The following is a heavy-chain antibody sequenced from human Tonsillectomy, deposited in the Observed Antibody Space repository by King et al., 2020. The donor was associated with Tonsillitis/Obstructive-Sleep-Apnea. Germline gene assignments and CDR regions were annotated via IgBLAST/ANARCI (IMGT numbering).Heavy chain of an antibody. CDR3: AKDWDSRLGYFDY. CDR1: GSTFDDYA. J-gene: IGHJ4*02. Sequence: EVQLVESGGGLVQPGRSLRLSCAASGSTFDDYAMHWVRQAPGKGLEWVSGISWNSGTIGYADSVKGRFTISRDNAKNSLYLQMNSLRAEDTALYYCAKDWDSRLGYFDYWGEGTLVTVSS. CDR2: ISWNSGTI. D-gene: IGHD6-19*01. V-gene: IGHV3-9*01.